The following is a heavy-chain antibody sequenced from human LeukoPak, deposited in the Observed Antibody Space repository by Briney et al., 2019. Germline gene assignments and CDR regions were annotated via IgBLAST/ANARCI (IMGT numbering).Heavy chain of an antibody. J-gene: IGHJ4*02. Sequence: GSLRLSCAASGFTFSSYSMNWVRQAPGKGLEWVSSISSSSSYIYYADSVKGRFTISRDNAKNSLYLQMNSLRAEDTAVYYCAREGDMITFGGVIVTSYYFDYWGQGTLVTVSS. CDR2: ISSSSSYI. D-gene: IGHD3-16*02. CDR1: GFTFSSYS. CDR3: AREGDMITFGGVIVTSYYFDY. V-gene: IGHV3-21*01.